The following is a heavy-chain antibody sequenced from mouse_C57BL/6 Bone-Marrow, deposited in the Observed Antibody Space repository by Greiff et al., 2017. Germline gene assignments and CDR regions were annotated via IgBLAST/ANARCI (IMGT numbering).Heavy chain of an antibody. D-gene: IGHD2-3*01. Sequence: EVKVEESGGGLVQPGGSMKLSCVASGFTFSNYWMNWVRQSPEKGLEWVAQIRLKSDNYATHYAESVKGRFTISRDDSKSSVYLQMNNLRAEDTGIYYCTFYDGYPHWYFDVWGTGTTVTVSS. J-gene: IGHJ1*03. V-gene: IGHV6-3*01. CDR1: GFTFSNYW. CDR2: IRLKSDNYAT. CDR3: TFYDGYPHWYFDV.